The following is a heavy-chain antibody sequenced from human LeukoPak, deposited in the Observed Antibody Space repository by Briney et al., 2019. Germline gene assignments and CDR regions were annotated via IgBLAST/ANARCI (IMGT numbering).Heavy chain of an antibody. V-gene: IGHV3-21*01. D-gene: IGHD2-15*01. CDR1: GFTFSSYS. CDR2: ISSSSSYI. Sequence: GGSLRLSCADSGFTFSSYSMKWVRQAPGKGLEWVSSISSSSSYIYYADSVKGRFTISRDNAKNSLYLQMNSLRAEDTAVYYCARGCSGGSCSSYYYYGMDVWGQGTTVTVSS. J-gene: IGHJ6*02. CDR3: ARGCSGGSCSSYYYYGMDV.